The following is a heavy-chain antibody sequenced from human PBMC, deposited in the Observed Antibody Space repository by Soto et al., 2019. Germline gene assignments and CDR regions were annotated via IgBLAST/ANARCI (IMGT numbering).Heavy chain of an antibody. Sequence: SQTLSLTCAISGDSVSSNSAAWNWIRQSPSRGLEWLGRTYYRSKWYNDYAVSVKSRITINPDTSKNQFSLQLNSVTPEDTAVYYCARAGYSSSWYGGPARLYYYYYMDVWGKGTTVTVSS. V-gene: IGHV6-1*01. CDR1: GDSVSSNSAA. D-gene: IGHD6-13*01. J-gene: IGHJ6*03. CDR2: TYYRSKWYN. CDR3: ARAGYSSSWYGGPARLYYYYYMDV.